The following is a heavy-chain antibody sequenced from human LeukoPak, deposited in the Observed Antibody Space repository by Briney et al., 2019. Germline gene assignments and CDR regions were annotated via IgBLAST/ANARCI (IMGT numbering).Heavy chain of an antibody. CDR2: IFSGGST. CDR1: GFTVSSNY. V-gene: IGHV3-53*01. Sequence: GGSLRLSCAASGFTVSSNYMSSVRQAPGKGLEWVSGIFSGGSTYNADSVKRRFTVSRDNSKNTLYLQMNSLRPEDTALYSCAKYGSGSYYTAFDYWGQGTLVTVSS. CDR3: AKYGSGSYYTAFDY. J-gene: IGHJ4*02. D-gene: IGHD3-10*01.